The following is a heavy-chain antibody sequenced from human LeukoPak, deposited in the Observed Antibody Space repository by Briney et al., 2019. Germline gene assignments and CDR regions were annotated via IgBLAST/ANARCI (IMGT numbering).Heavy chain of an antibody. CDR1: GVTFSSYV. J-gene: IGHJ6*02. D-gene: IGHD3-9*01. CDR2: ISYDGNNK. CDR3: ARDQGDDMLTGYSKGDYYGMDV. Sequence: PGGSLRLSCEVSGVTFSSYVMHWVRQAPGKGLEWLALISYDGNNKYYAVSVEGRFTISRDNSKNTLYLQMSSLRAEDTAVYYCARDQGDDMLTGYSKGDYYGMDVWGQGTTVTVS. V-gene: IGHV3-30-3*01.